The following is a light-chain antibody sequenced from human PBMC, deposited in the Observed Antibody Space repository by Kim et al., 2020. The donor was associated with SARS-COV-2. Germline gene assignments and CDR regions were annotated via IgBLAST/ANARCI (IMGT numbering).Light chain of an antibody. J-gene: IGLJ1*01. V-gene: IGLV1-40*01. CDR3: QSYDSSLSAYV. CDR2: GNI. Sequence: VTISCTGSSSNIGTVYDVHWYQQLPGTAPKLLIYGNINRPSGVPDRFSGSKSGTSASLAITGLQAEDDADYYCQSYDSSLSAYVFGTGTKVTVL. CDR1: SSNIGTVYD.